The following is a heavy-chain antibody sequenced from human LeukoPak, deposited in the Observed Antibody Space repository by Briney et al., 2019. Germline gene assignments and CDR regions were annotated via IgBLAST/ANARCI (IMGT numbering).Heavy chain of an antibody. V-gene: IGHV3-23*01. CDR1: GFSFSRSA. Sequence: GGSLRLSCAASGFSFSRSAMAWVRQAPGKGLDYISAISSSGDSTYYADSVKGRFTISRDNSKNTMYLQMNFLGAGDTAVYYCAKGQSSGSGQYFFGNWGQGALVSVSS. J-gene: IGHJ4*02. CDR2: ISSSGDST. D-gene: IGHD2-15*01. CDR3: AKGQSSGSGQYFFGN.